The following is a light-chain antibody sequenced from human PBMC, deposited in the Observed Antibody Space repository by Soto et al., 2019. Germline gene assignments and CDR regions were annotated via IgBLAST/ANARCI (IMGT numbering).Light chain of an antibody. Sequence: DLVMTQSPDSLAVSLGERATINCKSSQSVLFSSNNKNYLAWYQQKPGQPPKLLIYWASTRESGVPDRFSGSGSGTDFTLTISSRQAEDVAVYHCQQCYATTSPTFGGGTKVETK. CDR1: QSVLFSSNNKNY. CDR3: QQCYATTSPT. CDR2: WAS. V-gene: IGKV4-1*01. J-gene: IGKJ4*01.